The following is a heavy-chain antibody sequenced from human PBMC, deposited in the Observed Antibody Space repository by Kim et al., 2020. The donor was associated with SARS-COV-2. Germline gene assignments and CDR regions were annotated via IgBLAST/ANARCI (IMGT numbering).Heavy chain of an antibody. D-gene: IGHD3-10*01. CDR1: GGTFSSYA. V-gene: IGHV1-69*13. CDR2: IIPIFGTA. Sequence: SVKVSCKASGGTFSSYAISWVRQAPGQGLEWMGGIIPIFGTANYAQKFQGRVTITADESTSTAYMELSSLRSEDTAVYYCARTTTMVRGAFDIWGQGTMVTVSS. J-gene: IGHJ3*02. CDR3: ARTTTMVRGAFDI.